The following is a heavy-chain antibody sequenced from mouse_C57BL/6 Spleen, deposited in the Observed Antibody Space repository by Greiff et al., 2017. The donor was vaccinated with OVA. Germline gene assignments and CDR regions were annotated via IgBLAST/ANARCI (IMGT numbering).Heavy chain of an antibody. CDR3: ARWGYDGRGSWFAY. D-gene: IGHD1-1*01. V-gene: IGHV1-64*01. J-gene: IGHJ3*01. Sequence: QVQLQQPGAELVKPGASVKLSCKASGYTFTSYWMHWVKQRPGQGLEWIGMIHPNSGSTNYNEKFKSKATLTVDKSSSTAYMQLSSLTSEDSAVYYCARWGYDGRGSWFAYWGQGTLVTVSA. CDR2: IHPNSGST. CDR1: GYTFTSYW.